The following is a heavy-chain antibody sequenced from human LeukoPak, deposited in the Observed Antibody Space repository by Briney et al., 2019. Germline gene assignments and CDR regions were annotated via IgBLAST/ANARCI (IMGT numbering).Heavy chain of an antibody. CDR2: TYYRSKWYN. Sequence: SQTLSLTCAISGDSVSSNSAAWNWIRQSPSRGLEWLGRTYYRSKWYNDYAVSVKSRITINPDTPKNQFSLKLNSVTAADTAVYYCASSPYYFDSRAYVWGQGTLVTVSS. J-gene: IGHJ4*02. CDR3: ASSPYYFDSRAYV. V-gene: IGHV6-1*01. CDR1: GDSVSSNSAA. D-gene: IGHD3-22*01.